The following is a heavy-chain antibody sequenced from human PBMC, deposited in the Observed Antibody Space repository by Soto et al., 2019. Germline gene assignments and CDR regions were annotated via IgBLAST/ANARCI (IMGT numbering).Heavy chain of an antibody. V-gene: IGHV3-9*01. Sequence: EVQLVESGGGLVQPGRSLRLSCAASGFTFDDYAMHWVRQAPGKGLEWVSGISWNSGSIGYADSVKGRFTISRDNAKNSLYLQMNSLRAEDTALYYCAKDKFAVWGAQGTLVTVSS. D-gene: IGHD3-16*01. CDR1: GFTFDDYA. CDR3: AKDKFAVW. CDR2: ISWNSGSI. J-gene: IGHJ4*02.